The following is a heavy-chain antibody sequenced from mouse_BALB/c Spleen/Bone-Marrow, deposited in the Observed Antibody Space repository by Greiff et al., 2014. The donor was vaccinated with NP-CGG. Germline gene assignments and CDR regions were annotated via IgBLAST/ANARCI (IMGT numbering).Heavy chain of an antibody. Sequence: VQLKQSGLELVKPGASMKISCKASGYSFTGYTMNWVKQSHGKNLEWIGLINPYNGGTSYNQKFKGKATLTVDKSSSTAYMELLSLTSEDSAVYYCARGQLGLKYYAMDYWGQGTSVTVSS. D-gene: IGHD3-2*01. CDR2: INPYNGGT. CDR3: ARGQLGLKYYAMDY. CDR1: GYSFTGYT. V-gene: IGHV1-18*01. J-gene: IGHJ4*01.